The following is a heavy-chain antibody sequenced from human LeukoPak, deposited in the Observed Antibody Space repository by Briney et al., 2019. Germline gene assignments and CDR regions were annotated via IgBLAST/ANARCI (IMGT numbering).Heavy chain of an antibody. D-gene: IGHD3-3*01. CDR1: GYTFSGYY. CDR2: INPNTGGT. J-gene: IGHJ4*02. V-gene: IGHV1-2*02. Sequence: GASVKVSCKASGYTFSGYYMHWVRQAPGQGLEWMGWINPNTGGTNYAQKLQGRVTMTTDTSTSTAYMELRSLRSDDTAVYYCARGEVVDFWSGENYWGQGTLVTVSS. CDR3: ARGEVVDFWSGENY.